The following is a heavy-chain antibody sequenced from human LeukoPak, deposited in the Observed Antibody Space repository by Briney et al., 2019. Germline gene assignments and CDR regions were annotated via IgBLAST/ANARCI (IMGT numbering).Heavy chain of an antibody. J-gene: IGHJ4*02. CDR2: IYYSGST. CDR3: ARDSSGRGY. V-gene: IGHV4-59*05. Sequence: PSETLSLTCTVSSGSITSYYWSWIRQPPGKGLEWIGSIYYSGSTYYNPSLKSRVTISVDTSKNQFSLKLSSVTAADTAVYYCARDSSGRGYWGQGTLVTVSS. D-gene: IGHD6-19*01. CDR1: SGSITSYY.